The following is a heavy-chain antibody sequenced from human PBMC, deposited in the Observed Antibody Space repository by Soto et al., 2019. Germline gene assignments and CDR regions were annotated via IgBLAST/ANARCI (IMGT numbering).Heavy chain of an antibody. D-gene: IGHD3-10*01. V-gene: IGHV4-39*01. Sequence: PSETLSLTCNVSGGSIDRGNYYWDWLRRPPGKGLEWIGTTYYNGNAYYNPSLRSRVSMSVDTSKNQFSLKLISVTAADTAVYYCARHFVAVVIKGWGYWGQGKLVTVS. CDR1: GGSIDRGNYY. CDR2: TYYNGNA. J-gene: IGHJ4*02. CDR3: ARHFVAVVIKGWGY.